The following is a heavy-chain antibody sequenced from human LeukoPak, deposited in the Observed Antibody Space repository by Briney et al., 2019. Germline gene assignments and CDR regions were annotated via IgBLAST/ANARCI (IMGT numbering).Heavy chain of an antibody. CDR3: ARSLWKYYFDF. CDR1: GGSISSYY. Sequence: KPSETLSLTRTVSGGSISSYYWSWIRQPPGKGLEWIGYIYYSGSTYYNPSLKSRVSISVDTSKNQFSLKLSSVTAADTAVYYCARSLWKYYFDFWGQGTLVTVSS. J-gene: IGHJ4*02. D-gene: IGHD1-1*01. CDR2: IYYSGST. V-gene: IGHV4-59*08.